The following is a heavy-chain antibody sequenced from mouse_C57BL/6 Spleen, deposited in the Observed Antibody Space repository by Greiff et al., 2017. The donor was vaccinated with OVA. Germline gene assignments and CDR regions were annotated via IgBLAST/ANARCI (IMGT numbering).Heavy chain of an antibody. D-gene: IGHD1-1*01. Sequence: VQLQQPGAELVKPGASVKLSCTASGYTFTSYWMHWVKQRPGQGLEWIGMIHPNSGSTNYNEKFKSKATLTVDKSSSTAYMQLSSLTSEDSAVYYGAREDGNYGSGLDYWGQGTTLTVSS. V-gene: IGHV1-64*01. J-gene: IGHJ2*01. CDR3: AREDGNYGSGLDY. CDR1: GYTFTSYW. CDR2: IHPNSGST.